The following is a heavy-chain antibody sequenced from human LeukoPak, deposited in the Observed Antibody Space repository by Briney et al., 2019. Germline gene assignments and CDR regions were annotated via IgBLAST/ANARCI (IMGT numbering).Heavy chain of an antibody. CDR1: GYTFTRYY. CDR2: INSSGGGT. CDR3: ARALALAAGRRAGMMGD. D-gene: IGHD6-13*01. J-gene: IGHJ4*02. Sequence: ASVKVSCKASGYTFTRYYMHWVRQAPGQGLEWMGIINSSGGGTSYAQKFQGRVTMTRDMSTTTVYMELNSLRSEDTAVYYCARALALAAGRRAGMMGDWGQGTLLTVSS. V-gene: IGHV1-46*01.